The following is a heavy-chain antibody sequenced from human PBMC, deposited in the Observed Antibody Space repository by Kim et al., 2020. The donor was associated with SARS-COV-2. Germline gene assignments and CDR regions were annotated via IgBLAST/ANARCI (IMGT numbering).Heavy chain of an antibody. V-gene: IGHV4-31*03. CDR1: GGSTSTGDSY. J-gene: IGHJ5*02. CDR3: ARTAISLTTVVPKWFDP. D-gene: IGHD4-17*01. Sequence: SETLSLTCPVSGGSTSTGDSYWSWMRQRPGKGLEWVGYIYRSGGTYSSPSLRSRVSISLDTSKKQLSLKLRSVTAADTAVYYCARTAISLTTVVPKWFDPWGQGTPVTVSS. CDR2: IYRSGGT.